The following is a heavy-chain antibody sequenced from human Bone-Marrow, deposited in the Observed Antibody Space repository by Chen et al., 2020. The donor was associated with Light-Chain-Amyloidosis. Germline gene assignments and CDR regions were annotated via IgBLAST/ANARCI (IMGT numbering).Heavy chain of an antibody. CDR3: AKDLNVVRGVLADYYYMDV. J-gene: IGHJ6*03. Sequence: EVRLVESGGGLVQPGRSLRLSCAASGFTFNTYAMHWVRQAPGKGPEWVSVITWNSGITAYADSVKGRFIISRDNGKNFLYLQMNSLRTEDTALYYCAKDLNVVRGVLADYYYMDVWGKGTTVIVSS. V-gene: IGHV3-9*01. CDR1: GFTFNTYA. CDR2: ITWNSGIT. D-gene: IGHD3-10*01.